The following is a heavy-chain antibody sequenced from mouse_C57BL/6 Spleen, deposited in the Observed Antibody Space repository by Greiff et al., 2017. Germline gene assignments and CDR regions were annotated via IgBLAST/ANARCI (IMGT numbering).Heavy chain of an antibody. J-gene: IGHJ2*01. Sequence: EVQLQQSGPELVKPGASVKISCKASGYTFTDYYMNWVKQSHGKSLEWIGDINPNNGGTSYNQKFKGKATLTVDKSSSTAYIELRSLTSEDSAVYYCARHSFFDYWGQGTTLTVSS. CDR1: GYTFTDYY. V-gene: IGHV1-26*01. CDR2: INPNNGGT. CDR3: ARHSFFDY.